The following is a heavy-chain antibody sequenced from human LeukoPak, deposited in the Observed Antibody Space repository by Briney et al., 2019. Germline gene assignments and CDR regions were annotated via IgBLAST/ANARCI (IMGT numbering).Heavy chain of an antibody. J-gene: IGHJ4*02. V-gene: IGHV4-34*01. D-gene: IGHD1-26*01. CDR3: ARVGDGGSYMNGVDY. Sequence: TLSLTCXVYGGSFSGYYWSWIRQPPGKGLEWIGEINHSGSTNYNPSLKSRVTISVDTSKNQFSLKLSSVTAADTAVYYCARVGDGGSYMNGVDYWGQGTLVTASS. CDR2: INHSGST. CDR1: GGSFSGYY.